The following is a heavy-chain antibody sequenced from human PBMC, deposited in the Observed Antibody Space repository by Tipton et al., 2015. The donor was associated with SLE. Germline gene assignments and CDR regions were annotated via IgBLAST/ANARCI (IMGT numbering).Heavy chain of an antibody. V-gene: IGHV4-4*07. CDR1: SGSISGYY. CDR3: SGADCYGSGIGS. CDR2: IDSTEST. Sequence: GLVKPSETLSLTCTVSSGSISGYYWSWIRQPAGKALEWIGRIDSTESTNYSPSLKSRVTISVERSQNQISLKLTSVTAADTAVYYCSGADCYGSGIGSWGQGTLVTVSS. D-gene: IGHD3-10*01. J-gene: IGHJ5*01.